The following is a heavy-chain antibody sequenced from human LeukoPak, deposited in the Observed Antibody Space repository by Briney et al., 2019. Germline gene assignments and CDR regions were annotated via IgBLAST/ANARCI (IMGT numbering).Heavy chain of an antibody. J-gene: IGHJ3*02. D-gene: IGHD6-6*01. Sequence: ASVKVSCKASGYTFTSYGISWVRQAPGQGLEWKGWISAYNGNTNYAQKLQGRVTMTTDTSTSTAYMELRSLRSDDTAVYYCARVIVGEYSSSSWAFDIWGQGTMVTVSS. CDR2: ISAYNGNT. CDR1: GYTFTSYG. V-gene: IGHV1-18*01. CDR3: ARVIVGEYSSSSWAFDI.